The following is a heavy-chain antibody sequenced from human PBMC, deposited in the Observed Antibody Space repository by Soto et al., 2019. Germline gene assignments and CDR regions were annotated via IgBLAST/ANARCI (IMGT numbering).Heavy chain of an antibody. V-gene: IGHV6-1*01. J-gene: IGHJ6*02. CDR2: TYYRSKWYN. D-gene: IGHD3-3*01. Sequence: SQTLSLTCAISGDSVSSNSAAWNWIRQSPSRGLEWLGRTYYRSKWYNDYAVSVKSRITINPDTSKNQFSLQLNSVTPEDTAVYYCASEGYYGFWSGYYGMEVGGQGTTVTVSS. CDR1: GDSVSSNSAA. CDR3: ASEGYYGFWSGYYGMEV.